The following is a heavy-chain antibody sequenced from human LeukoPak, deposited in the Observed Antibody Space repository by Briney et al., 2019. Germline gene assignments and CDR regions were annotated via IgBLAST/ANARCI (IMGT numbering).Heavy chain of an antibody. V-gene: IGHV3-23*01. CDR3: AKGPDKYCSGGSCYVDV. Sequence: PGGSLRLSCAASGFTFSSYAMSWVRQAPGKGLEWVSAISGSGGSTYYADSVKGRFTISRDNSKNTLYLQMNSLRAEDTAVYYCAKGPDKYCSGGSCYVDVWGQGTTVTVSS. CDR2: ISGSGGST. D-gene: IGHD2-15*01. CDR1: GFTFSSYA. J-gene: IGHJ6*02.